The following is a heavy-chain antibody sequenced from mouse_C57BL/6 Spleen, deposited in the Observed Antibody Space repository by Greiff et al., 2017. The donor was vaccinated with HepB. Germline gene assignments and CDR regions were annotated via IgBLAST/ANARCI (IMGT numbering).Heavy chain of an antibody. CDR2: ISYSGST. D-gene: IGHD2-3*01. CDR3: ARSLYDGYYDWYFDV. J-gene: IGHJ1*03. Sequence: EVQLQQSGPGLAKPSQTLSLTCSVTGYSITSDYWNWIRQFPGNKLEYMGYISYSGSTYYNPSLKSRISITRDTSKNQYYLQLNSVTTEDTATYYCARSLYDGYYDWYFDVWGTGTTVTVSS. V-gene: IGHV3-8*01. CDR1: GYSITSDY.